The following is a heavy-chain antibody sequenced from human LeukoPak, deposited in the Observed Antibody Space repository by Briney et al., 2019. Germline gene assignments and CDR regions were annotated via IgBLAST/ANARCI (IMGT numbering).Heavy chain of an antibody. J-gene: IGHJ4*02. Sequence: ASVKVSCKASGYTFTGYYMHWVRQAPGQGLEWMGWINPNSGGTNYAQKFQGRVTMTRDTSISIAYMELSRLRSDDTAVYYCARDHDYGGMAVAYWGQGTLVTVSS. CDR1: GYTFTGYY. CDR3: ARDHDYGGMAVAY. D-gene: IGHD4-23*01. V-gene: IGHV1-2*02. CDR2: INPNSGGT.